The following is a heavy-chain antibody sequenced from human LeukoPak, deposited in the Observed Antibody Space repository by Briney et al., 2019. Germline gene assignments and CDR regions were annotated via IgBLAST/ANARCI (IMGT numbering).Heavy chain of an antibody. D-gene: IGHD3-22*01. J-gene: IGHJ5*02. CDR1: GGSISSYY. V-gene: IGHV4-4*07. Sequence: PSETLSLTCTVSGGSISSYYWSWIRQPAGKGLEWIGRIYTSGSTNYNPSLKSRVTMSVDTSKNQFSLKLSSVTAADTAVYHCARGDSSDCRLYNWFDPWGQGTLVTVSS. CDR2: IYTSGST. CDR3: ARGDSSDCRLYNWFDP.